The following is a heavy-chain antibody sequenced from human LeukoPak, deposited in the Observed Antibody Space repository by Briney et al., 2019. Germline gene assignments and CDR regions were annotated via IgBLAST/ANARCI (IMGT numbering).Heavy chain of an antibody. D-gene: IGHD3-10*01. CDR3: TKDLFYDGSERYYSQFGN. J-gene: IGHJ4*02. CDR1: GFTFTSYA. V-gene: IGHV3-23*01. Sequence: GCLRLSCAASGFTFTSYAMSWVRQAPGRGLEWVSVINAGGGSTYYANSVKGRFTVSRDNSKNTLSLQMNSLRVEDTAIYYCTKDLFYDGSERYYSQFGNWGQGTLVTVSS. CDR2: INAGGGST.